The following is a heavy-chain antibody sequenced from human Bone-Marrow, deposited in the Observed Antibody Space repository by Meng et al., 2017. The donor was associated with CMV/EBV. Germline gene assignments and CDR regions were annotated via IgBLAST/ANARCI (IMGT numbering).Heavy chain of an antibody. CDR2: IDPNRGVT. CDR3: ARERPADYTTNSRHGYYFDY. J-gene: IGHJ4*02. CDR1: GYTFTGYH. D-gene: IGHD4-11*01. V-gene: IGHV1-2*02. Sequence: ASVKVSCKASGYTFTGYHLHWVRQAPGHGLEWMGWIDPNRGVTNYAQKFQGRVTMTADTSISTTYMGLSRLRSDDTVVYYCARERPADYTTNSRHGYYFDYWGQGTLVTVSS.